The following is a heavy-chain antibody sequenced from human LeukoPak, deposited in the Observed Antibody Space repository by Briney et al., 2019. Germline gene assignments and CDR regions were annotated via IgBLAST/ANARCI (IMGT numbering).Heavy chain of an antibody. CDR1: GGSILSTNW. CDR3: ARESGAFSPFGF. D-gene: IGHD1-26*01. J-gene: IGHJ4*02. CDR2: VHLGGAS. Sequence: SGTLSLTCAVSGGSILSTNWWSWVRQPPGKGLEWIGEVHLGGASNYNPSLKSRVSMSIDKSRNHLSLELTSVTAADTAIYYCARESGAFSPFGFWGQGTLVTVSS. V-gene: IGHV4-4*02.